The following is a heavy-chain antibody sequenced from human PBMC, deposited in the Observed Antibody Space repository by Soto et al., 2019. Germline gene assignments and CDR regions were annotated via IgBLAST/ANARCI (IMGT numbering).Heavy chain of an antibody. V-gene: IGHV3-23*01. Sequence: EVQLLESGGDLVQPGGSPRLSCAASGFSFSSYAMSWVRQAPGAGPEWVSGISASGGRTYYADSVKGRFTISRDKSKSTLYLQMDSLRAEDTALYYCAKDPNGDYVGAFDIWGRGTLVTVSS. CDR3: AKDPNGDYVGAFDI. CDR2: ISASGGRT. CDR1: GFSFSSYA. D-gene: IGHD4-17*01. J-gene: IGHJ3*02.